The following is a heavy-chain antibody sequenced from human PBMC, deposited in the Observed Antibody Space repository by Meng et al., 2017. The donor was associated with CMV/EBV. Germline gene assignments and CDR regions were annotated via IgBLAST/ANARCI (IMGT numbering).Heavy chain of an antibody. CDR1: GFTFSSYG. CDR3: AKDQSGGSSYGFLYVMDV. Sequence: GESLKISCAASGFTFSSYGMHWVRQAPGKGLEWVAVIWYDGSNKYYADSVKGRFTISRDNSKNTLYLQMNSLRAEDTAVYYCAKDQSGGSSYGFLYVMDVWGQGTTVTVSS. CDR2: IWYDGSNK. V-gene: IGHV3-33*06. D-gene: IGHD6-13*01. J-gene: IGHJ6*02.